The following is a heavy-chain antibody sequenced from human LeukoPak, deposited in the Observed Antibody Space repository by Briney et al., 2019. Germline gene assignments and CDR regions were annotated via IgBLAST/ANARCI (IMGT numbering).Heavy chain of an antibody. CDR2: INHSGST. D-gene: IGHD2-2*01. V-gene: IGHV4-34*01. CDR3: ARGPCSTSCQRSWYFDY. J-gene: IGHJ4*02. CDR1: GGSFSGYY. Sequence: SETLSLTCAVYGGSFSGYYWTWIRQPPGKGLEWIGEINHSGSTTYKPSLKSRVTISVDTSKNHFSLRLTSVTAADTAVYYCARGPCSTSCQRSWYFDYWGQGTLVTVSS.